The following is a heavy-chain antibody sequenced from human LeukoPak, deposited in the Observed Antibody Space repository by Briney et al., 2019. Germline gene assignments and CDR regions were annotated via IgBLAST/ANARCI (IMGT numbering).Heavy chain of an antibody. CDR1: GGSFSGYY. CDR2: INHSGST. V-gene: IGHV4-34*01. Sequence: PSETLSLTCAVYGGSFSGYYWSWIRQPPGKGLEWIGEINHSGSTNYNPSLKSRVTISVDTSKNQFSLKLSSVTAADTAVYYCARDLSIAARAFDPWGQGTLVTVSS. D-gene: IGHD6-6*01. J-gene: IGHJ5*02. CDR3: ARDLSIAARAFDP.